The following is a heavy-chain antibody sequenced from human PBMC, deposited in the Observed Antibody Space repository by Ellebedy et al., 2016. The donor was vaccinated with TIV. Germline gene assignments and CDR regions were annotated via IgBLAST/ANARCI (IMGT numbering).Heavy chain of an antibody. CDR1: GGSINNYY. Sequence: MPSEILSLTCSVSGGSINNYYWTWIRQPPGQGLEWIGDIHHSGNSHIHPSLKSRVTLSLDTSKNQFSLDLSSVTAADTATYYCARDLGRYGMDVWGQGTTVTVSS. J-gene: IGHJ6*02. CDR2: IHHSGNS. CDR3: ARDLGRYGMDV. V-gene: IGHV4-59*01.